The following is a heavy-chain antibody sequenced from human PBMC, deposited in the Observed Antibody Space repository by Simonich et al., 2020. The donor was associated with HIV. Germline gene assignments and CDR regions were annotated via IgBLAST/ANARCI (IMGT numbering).Heavy chain of an antibody. Sequence: QVQLVQSGAEVQTPGASVKVSCKASGSTFTVYYMHWVRQAPGQGHEGMLWINPNRGGTNYAQKCQGRVTMTRDTSISTAYMELSRLRSDDTAVYYCAFLGGYDSSGFDAFDIWGQGTMVSVSS. J-gene: IGHJ3*02. CDR3: AFLGGYDSSGFDAFDI. CDR2: INPNRGGT. CDR1: GSTFTVYY. D-gene: IGHD3-22*01. V-gene: IGHV1-2*02.